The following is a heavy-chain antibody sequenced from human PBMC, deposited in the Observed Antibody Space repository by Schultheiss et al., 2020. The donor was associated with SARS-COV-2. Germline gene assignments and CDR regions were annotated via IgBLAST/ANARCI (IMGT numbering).Heavy chain of an antibody. CDR2: IRSKANSYAT. V-gene: IGHV3-73*01. J-gene: IGHJ6*03. CDR1: GFTFSGSA. D-gene: IGHD4-17*01. Sequence: GESLKISCAASGFTFSGSAMHWVRQASGKGLEWVGRIRSKANSYATAYAASVKGRFTISRDNSKNTLYLQMNSLRAEDTAVYYCARDPGDYAYYYYYMDVWGKGTTVTVSS. CDR3: ARDPGDYAYYYYYMDV.